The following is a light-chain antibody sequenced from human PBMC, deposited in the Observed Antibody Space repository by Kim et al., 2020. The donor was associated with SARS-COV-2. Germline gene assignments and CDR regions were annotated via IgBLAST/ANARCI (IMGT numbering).Light chain of an antibody. CDR1: QSINIW. J-gene: IGKJ1*01. Sequence: SASVGDRVTITCRASQSINIWLAWYQQNPGLAPKLLFYQASSLESYGPSRLSRSGSGKELTLTMSRLQADDCATFSGQQYRRHLPFGQGT. CDR3: QQYRRHLP. CDR2: QAS. V-gene: IGKV1-5*03.